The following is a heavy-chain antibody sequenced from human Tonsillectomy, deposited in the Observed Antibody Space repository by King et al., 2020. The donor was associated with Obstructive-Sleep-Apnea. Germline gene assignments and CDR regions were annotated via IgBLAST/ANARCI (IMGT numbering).Heavy chain of an antibody. V-gene: IGHV4-59*01. CDR2: IYYSGST. CDR1: GGSISSYY. CDR3: ARLPSGWYYFDY. D-gene: IGHD6-19*01. Sequence: VQLQESGPGLVKPSETLSLTCTVSGGSISSYYWSWILQPPGEGLDWIGYIYYSGSTNYNPSLKSRVPISVDTSKNQISLKLSSVTAADTAVYYCARLPSGWYYFDYWGQGTLVTVSS. J-gene: IGHJ4*02.